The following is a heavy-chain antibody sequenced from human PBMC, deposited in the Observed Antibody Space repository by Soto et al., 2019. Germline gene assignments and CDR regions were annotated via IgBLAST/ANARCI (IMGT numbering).Heavy chain of an antibody. V-gene: IGHV3-9*01. CDR1: GFAFDDYV. Sequence: SGGSLRLSCAASGFAFDDYVMRWVRQPPGRGLEWVSGITWNGGTIRYVDSVKGRFTISRDNAENSLYLQMNSLRPEDTAVYYCAKGGSEALVDTTGRNNWLDPWGQGTQVTVYS. D-gene: IGHD2-2*01. CDR3: AKGGSEALVDTTGRNNWLDP. J-gene: IGHJ5*02. CDR2: ITWNGGTI.